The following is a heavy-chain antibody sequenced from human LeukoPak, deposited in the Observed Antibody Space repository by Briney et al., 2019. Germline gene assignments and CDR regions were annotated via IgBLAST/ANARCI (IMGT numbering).Heavy chain of an antibody. Sequence: SETLSLTCIVSGGSISGYYGNWIRQSAGKGLEWIGRIYSSGSTNYNPSLESRVTMSVETSKNQLSLKLSSVTAADTAVYYCARRWYGVRRNWFDPWGQGTLVTVSS. D-gene: IGHD6-13*01. CDR3: ARRWYGVRRNWFDP. CDR2: IYSSGST. CDR1: GGSISGYY. V-gene: IGHV4-4*07. J-gene: IGHJ5*02.